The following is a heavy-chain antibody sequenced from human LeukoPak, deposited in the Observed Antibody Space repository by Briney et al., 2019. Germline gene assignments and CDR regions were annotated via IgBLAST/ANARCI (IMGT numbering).Heavy chain of an antibody. Sequence: GASVKVSCKASGDTLTSYYMHWVRQAPGQGLEWMGIINPSGINTNYAQNLQGRVTMTRDTSTSTVFMELSSLRSEDTAVYYCARDQSQGGFYYLNFDYWGQGTLVTVSS. CDR2: INPSGINT. J-gene: IGHJ4*02. CDR1: GDTLTSYY. V-gene: IGHV1-46*04. CDR3: ARDQSQGGFYYLNFDY. D-gene: IGHD3-22*01.